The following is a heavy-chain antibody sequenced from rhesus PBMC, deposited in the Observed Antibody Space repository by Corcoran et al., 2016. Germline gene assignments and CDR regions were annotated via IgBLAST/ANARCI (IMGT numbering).Heavy chain of an antibody. V-gene: IGHV4-106*01. Sequence: QVQLQESGPGLVKLSETLSLTCAVSGGSISDDYYWSWIRQPPGKGLEWIGYIYGSGGGTNYNPSLKNRVTISIDTSKNQFSLKLSSVTAADTAVYYCAREIHPIHLFDYWSQGVLVTVSS. CDR2: IYGSGGGT. CDR1: GGSISDDYY. CDR3: AREIHPIHLFDY. J-gene: IGHJ4*01. D-gene: IGHD1-38*01.